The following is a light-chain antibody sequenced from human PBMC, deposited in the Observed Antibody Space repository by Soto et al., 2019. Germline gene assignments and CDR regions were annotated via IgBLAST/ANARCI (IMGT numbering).Light chain of an antibody. CDR3: QQRSNWPIT. J-gene: IGKJ5*01. CDR1: QNINSN. Sequence: EVAMTQSPDTLSVSPGERATLSCRASQNINSNLAWYQQKPGQAPSLLIYGASIRVTGIPARFSGGRSGTEFTLTISSLEPEDFAVYYCQQRSNWPITFGQGTRLEIK. CDR2: GAS. V-gene: IGKV3-15*01.